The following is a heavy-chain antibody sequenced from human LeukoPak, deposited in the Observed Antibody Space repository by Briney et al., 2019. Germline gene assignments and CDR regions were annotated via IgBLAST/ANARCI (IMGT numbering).Heavy chain of an antibody. D-gene: IGHD6-19*01. CDR2: INHSGST. Sequence: SETLSLTCAVYGGSFSGYYWSWTRQPPGKGLEWIGEINHSGSTNYNPSLKSRVTISVDTSKDQFSLKLSSVTAADTAVYYCARGWRIAVASNFQHWGQGTLVTVSS. V-gene: IGHV4-34*01. CDR1: GGSFSGYY. CDR3: ARGWRIAVASNFQH. J-gene: IGHJ1*01.